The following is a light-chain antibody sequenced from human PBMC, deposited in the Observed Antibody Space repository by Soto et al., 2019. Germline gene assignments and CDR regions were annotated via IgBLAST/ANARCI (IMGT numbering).Light chain of an antibody. J-gene: IGKJ3*01. Sequence: EIVLTQSPGTLSLSPGDRASLSCRASQSVSNSYLAWYQQKPGQAPRLLIYGASIRATGIPDRFSGSGSGTDFTLTIRRLEPEDFAVYYCQHYGSSPPFTFGPGTKVDI. CDR3: QHYGSSPPFT. V-gene: IGKV3-20*01. CDR2: GAS. CDR1: QSVSNSY.